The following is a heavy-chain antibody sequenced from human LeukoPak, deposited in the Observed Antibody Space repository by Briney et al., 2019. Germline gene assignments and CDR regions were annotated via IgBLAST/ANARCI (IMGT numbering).Heavy chain of an antibody. CDR3: ARDNWYYYGSGSYSHAFDI. J-gene: IGHJ3*02. CDR2: INTNTGNP. D-gene: IGHD3-10*01. Sequence: ASVKVSCKASGYTFTSYAMNWVRQAPGQGLEWMGWINTNTGNPTYAQGFTGRFVFSLDTSVSTAYLQISSLKAEDTAVYYCARDNWYYYGSGSYSHAFDIWGQGTMVTVSS. V-gene: IGHV7-4-1*02. CDR1: GYTFTSYA.